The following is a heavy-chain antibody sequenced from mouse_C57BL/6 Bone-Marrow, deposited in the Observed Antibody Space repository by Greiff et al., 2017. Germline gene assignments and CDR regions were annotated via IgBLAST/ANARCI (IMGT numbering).Heavy chain of an antibody. Sequence: QVQLQQPGAELVKPGASVKMSCKASGYTFTSYWITWVKQRPGQGLEWIGDIYPGSGSTNYNEKFKSKATLTVDTSSSTAYMQLRSLTSEDAAVYYCARSPLNWDPWFAYWGQGTLVTVSA. CDR1: GYTFTSYW. V-gene: IGHV1-55*01. J-gene: IGHJ3*01. CDR3: ARSPLNWDPWFAY. D-gene: IGHD4-1*01. CDR2: IYPGSGST.